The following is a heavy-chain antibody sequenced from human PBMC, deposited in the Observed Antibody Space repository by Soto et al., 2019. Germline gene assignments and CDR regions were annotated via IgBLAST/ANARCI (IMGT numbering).Heavy chain of an antibody. CDR2: ISSSSSYI. J-gene: IGHJ3*02. CDR1: GFTFSRYS. V-gene: IGHV3-21*01. CDR3: ARVGGGYQLLHAFDI. D-gene: IGHD2-2*01. Sequence: GGSLRLSCAASGFTFSRYSMNWVRQAPGKGLEWVSSISSSSSYIYYADSVKGRFTISRDNAKNALYLQMDSLRAEDTGVYYCARVGGGYQLLHAFDIWGQGTMVTVSS.